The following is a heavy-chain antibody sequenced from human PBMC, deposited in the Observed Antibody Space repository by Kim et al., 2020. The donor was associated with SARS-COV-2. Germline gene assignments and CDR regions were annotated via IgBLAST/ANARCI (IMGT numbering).Heavy chain of an antibody. D-gene: IGHD2-8*01. CDR2: INHSGST. J-gene: IGHJ6*02. V-gene: IGHV4-34*01. CDR3: AGGYCTNGVCYTRHYYYGMDV. CDR1: GGSFSGYY. Sequence: SETLSLTCAVYGGSFSGYYWSWIRQPPGKGLEWIGEINHSGSTNYNPSLKSRVTISVDTSKNQFSLKLSSVTAADTAVYYCAGGYCTNGVCYTRHYYYGMDVWGQGTTVTVSS.